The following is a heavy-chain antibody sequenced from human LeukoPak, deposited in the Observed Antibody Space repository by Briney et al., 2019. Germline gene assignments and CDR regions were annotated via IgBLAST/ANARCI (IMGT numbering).Heavy chain of an antibody. D-gene: IGHD5-12*01. CDR1: RVPMKASP. Sequence: GSLRLYYASVRVPMKASPIHWVHHLNRNGQKWHGRIRSKANSYATAYAASVKGRFTISRDDSKDTAYLQMNSLKTEDTAVYYCTRNVGGYEPFDYWGQGALVTVSS. CDR2: IRSKANSYAT. V-gene: IGHV3-73*01. J-gene: IGHJ4*02. CDR3: TRNVGGYEPFDY.